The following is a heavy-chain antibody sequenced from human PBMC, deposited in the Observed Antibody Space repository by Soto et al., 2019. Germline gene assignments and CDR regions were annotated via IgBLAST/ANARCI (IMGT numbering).Heavy chain of an antibody. J-gene: IGHJ3*02. Sequence: QVQLQESGPGLVKPSETLSFTCTVSGDSINSYYWSWIRQPPGKGLEWIAYFYKSGTTNYNPSLKSRITQSVHPSNNQFCPKPGCVPAADPPFYYCARTYDNSGPNYGGYAFDIWGQGTMLTFSS. V-gene: IGHV4-59*01. D-gene: IGHD3-22*01. CDR1: GDSINSYY. CDR2: FYKSGTT. CDR3: ARTYDNSGPNYGGYAFDI.